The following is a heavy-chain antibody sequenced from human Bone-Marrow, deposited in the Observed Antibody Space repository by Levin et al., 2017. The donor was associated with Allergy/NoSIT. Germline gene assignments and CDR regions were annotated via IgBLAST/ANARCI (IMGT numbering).Heavy chain of an antibody. Sequence: SVKVSCKASGGTFSSYAVTWVRQAPGQGLEWMGGITPIFGTTNYAQKFQGRVTITADESTSTAYMEPSSLRSDDTAIHYCARERAIDGGSKEYYGLDVWGQGTTVTVSS. V-gene: IGHV1-69*13. CDR1: GGTFSSYA. CDR3: ARERAIDGGSKEYYGLDV. J-gene: IGHJ6*02. CDR2: ITPIFGTT. D-gene: IGHD2-15*01.